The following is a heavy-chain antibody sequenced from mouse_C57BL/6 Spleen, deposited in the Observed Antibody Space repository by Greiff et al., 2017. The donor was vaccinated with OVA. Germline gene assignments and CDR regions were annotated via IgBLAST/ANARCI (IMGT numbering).Heavy chain of an antibody. CDR1: GYAFSSYW. CDR2: IYPGDGDT. Sequence: QVQLQQSGAELVKPGASVKISCKASGYAFSSYWMNWVKQRPGKGLEWIGQIYPGDGDTNYNGKVKGQATLTADKSSSTDYMQLSSLTSEDSAVYFCARRYMGSLDYWGQGTSVTVSS. V-gene: IGHV1-80*01. CDR3: ARRYMGSLDY. D-gene: IGHD1-1*02. J-gene: IGHJ4*01.